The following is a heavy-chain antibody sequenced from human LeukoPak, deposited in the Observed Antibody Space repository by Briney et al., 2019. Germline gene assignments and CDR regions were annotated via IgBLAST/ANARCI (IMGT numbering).Heavy chain of an antibody. Sequence: PSETLSLTCAVYGGSFSDYYWGWMRQPPGNGLEWIGEINHGGYTNYSPSLKSRVTISQDTSKNQLSLKLSSVTAADTAVYYCARSHYQPLLYLYWGQGTLVTVSS. CDR2: INHGGYT. CDR3: ARSHYQPLLYLY. D-gene: IGHD2-2*02. J-gene: IGHJ4*02. V-gene: IGHV4-34*01. CDR1: GGSFSDYY.